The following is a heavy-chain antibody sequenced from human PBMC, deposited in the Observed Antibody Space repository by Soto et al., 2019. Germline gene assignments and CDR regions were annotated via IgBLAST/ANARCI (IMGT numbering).Heavy chain of an antibody. CDR1: GYTLTELS. J-gene: IGHJ3*02. CDR3: ASAHRITMIVVVIDAFDI. V-gene: IGHV1-24*01. CDR2: FDPEDGET. Sequence: ASVKVSCKVSGYTLTELSMHCVRQAPGKGLEWMGGFDPEDGETIYAQKFQGRVTMTEDTSTDTAYMELSSLRSEDTAVYYCASAHRITMIVVVIDAFDIWGQGTMVTVSS. D-gene: IGHD3-22*01.